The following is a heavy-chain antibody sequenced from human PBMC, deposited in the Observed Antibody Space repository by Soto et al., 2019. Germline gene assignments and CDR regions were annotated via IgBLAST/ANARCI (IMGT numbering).Heavy chain of an antibody. Sequence: QVQLQESGPGLVKPSPTLSLTCTVSGGSISSGGYYWSWIRQHPGKGLEWIGYIYYSGSTYYNPSLKSRVTISVDTSKNQCSLKLSSVTAADTAVYWCARGYYGSGNYYNPTRGMDVWGQGTTVTVSS. CDR2: IYYSGST. V-gene: IGHV4-31*03. CDR3: ARGYYGSGNYYNPTRGMDV. D-gene: IGHD3-10*01. J-gene: IGHJ6*02. CDR1: GGSISSGGYY.